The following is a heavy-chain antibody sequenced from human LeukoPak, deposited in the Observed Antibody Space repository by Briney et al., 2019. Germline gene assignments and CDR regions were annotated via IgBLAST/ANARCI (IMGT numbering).Heavy chain of an antibody. CDR2: IYSGGST. V-gene: IGHV3-53*01. J-gene: IGHJ4*02. Sequence: GGSLRLSCAASGFTLSSNYMSWVRQAPGKGLEWVSVIYSGGSTYYADSVMGRFTISRDNTKNTLYLQMNSLRAEDTAVYYCARDSGELSAIDYWGQGTLVTVSS. D-gene: IGHD1-26*01. CDR3: ARDSGELSAIDY. CDR1: GFTLSSNY.